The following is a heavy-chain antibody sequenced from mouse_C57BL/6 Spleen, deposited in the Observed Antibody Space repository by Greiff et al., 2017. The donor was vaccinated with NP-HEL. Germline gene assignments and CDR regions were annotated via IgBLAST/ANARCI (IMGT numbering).Heavy chain of an antibody. J-gene: IGHJ3*01. Sequence: QVQLKQPGTELVKPGASVKLSCKASGYTFTSYWMHWVKQRPGQGLEWIGNINPSNGGTNYNEKFKSKATLTVDKSSSTAYMQLSSLTSEDSAVYYCASYGNYVAWFAYWGQGTLVTVSA. CDR2: INPSNGGT. V-gene: IGHV1-53*01. D-gene: IGHD2-1*01. CDR1: GYTFTSYW. CDR3: ASYGNYVAWFAY.